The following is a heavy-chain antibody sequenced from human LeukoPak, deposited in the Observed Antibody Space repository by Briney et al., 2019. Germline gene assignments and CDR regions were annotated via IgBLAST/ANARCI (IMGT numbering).Heavy chain of an antibody. CDR3: VRGGASGIDY. CDR2: ISVNGNTT. V-gene: IGHV3-64*01. Sequence: PGGSLTLSCTASGFALGSFAMHWVRQGAGQSMGYISAISVNGNTTYYDTSVKGRFVISRDNSRNKLYLQMGRLSPEDTAMYFCVRGGASGIDYWGRGALVTVS. CDR1: GFALGSFA. D-gene: IGHD1-26*01. J-gene: IGHJ4*02.